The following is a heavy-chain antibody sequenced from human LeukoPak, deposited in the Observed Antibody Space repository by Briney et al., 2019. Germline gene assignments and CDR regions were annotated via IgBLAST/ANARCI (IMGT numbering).Heavy chain of an antibody. V-gene: IGHV3-53*01. CDR1: GFSVSTNY. CDR3: ARLIYAGTNGY. D-gene: IGHD2-8*01. J-gene: IGHJ4*02. Sequence: GGSLRLSCAVSGFSVSTNYMSWVRQAPGKGPEWVSVLYGGGNTYYADSVKGRFTISRDNSKNMLYLQMDSLRAEDTAVYYCARLIYAGTNGYWGQGALVTVSS. CDR2: LYGGGNT.